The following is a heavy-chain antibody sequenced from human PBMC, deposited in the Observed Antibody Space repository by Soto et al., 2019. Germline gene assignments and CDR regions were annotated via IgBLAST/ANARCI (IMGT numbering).Heavy chain of an antibody. CDR1: VGSISSGGYY. Sequence: SETLSLTCTVSVGSISSGGYYWSWIRQHPGKGLEWIGYIYYSGSTYYNPSLKSRVTISVDTSKNQFSLKLSSVTAADTAVYYCARGYSSSWGPFDYWGQGTLVTVSS. CDR3: ARGYSSSWGPFDY. D-gene: IGHD6-13*01. J-gene: IGHJ4*02. V-gene: IGHV4-31*03. CDR2: IYYSGST.